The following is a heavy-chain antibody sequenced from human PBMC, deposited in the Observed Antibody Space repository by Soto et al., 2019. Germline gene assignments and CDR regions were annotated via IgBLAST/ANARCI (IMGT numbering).Heavy chain of an antibody. D-gene: IGHD1-1*01. CDR2: IIPIFGTA. CDR3: ARGQIGLRNDVEWFDP. Sequence: QVQLVQSGAEVKKPGSSVKVSCKASGGTFSSYAISWVRQAPGQGLEWMGGIIPIFGTANYAQKFQGRVTITXXEXTTXAYMELSSLRSEDTAVYYCARGQIGLRNDVEWFDPWGQGTLVTVSS. V-gene: IGHV1-69*05. CDR1: GGTFSSYA. J-gene: IGHJ5*02.